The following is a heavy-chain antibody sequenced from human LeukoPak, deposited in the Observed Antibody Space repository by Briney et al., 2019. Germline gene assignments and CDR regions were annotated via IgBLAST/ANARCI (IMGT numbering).Heavy chain of an antibody. CDR3: ARGSSGWAQLGY. Sequence: SVTVSCKASGGTFSSYAISWVRQAPGQGLEWMGGIIPIFGTANYAQKFQGRVTITADESTSTAYIELSSLRSEDTAVYYCARGSSGWAQLGYWGQGTLVTVSS. CDR2: IIPIFGTA. J-gene: IGHJ4*02. CDR1: GGTFSSYA. D-gene: IGHD6-19*01. V-gene: IGHV1-69*13.